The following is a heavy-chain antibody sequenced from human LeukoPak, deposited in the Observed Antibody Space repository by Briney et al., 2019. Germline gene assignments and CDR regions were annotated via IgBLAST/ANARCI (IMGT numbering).Heavy chain of an antibody. CDR3: ARAWEKYYYDSSGYLY. Sequence: GGSLRLSCAASGFTFSSYWMHWVRQAPGKGLVWVSGTNSDGSSTSYADSVKGRFTISRDNAKNSLYLQMNSLRAEDTAVYYCARAWEKYYYDSSGYLYWGQGTLVTVSS. V-gene: IGHV3-74*01. D-gene: IGHD3-22*01. CDR1: GFTFSSYW. J-gene: IGHJ4*02. CDR2: TNSDGSST.